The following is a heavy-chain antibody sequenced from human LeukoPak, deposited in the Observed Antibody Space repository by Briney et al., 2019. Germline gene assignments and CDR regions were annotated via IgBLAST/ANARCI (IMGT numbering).Heavy chain of an antibody. D-gene: IGHD3-10*02. V-gene: IGHV4-34*01. CDR2: IDHSGST. CDR3: AGVFGGAN. J-gene: IGHJ4*02. Sequence: SETLSLTCVVYGGSFSGYYWSWIRQPPGKGLEWIGEIDHSGSTSYNPSLKSRVTISVDTTKSQFSPKLTSMTAADTAVYFCAGVFGGANWGQGTLVTVSS. CDR1: GGSFSGYY.